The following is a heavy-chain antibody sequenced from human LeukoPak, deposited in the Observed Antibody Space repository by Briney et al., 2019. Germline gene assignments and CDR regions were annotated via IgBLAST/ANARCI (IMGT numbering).Heavy chain of an antibody. CDR3: VRESRPGGAMGLYHNLDY. Sequence: GGSLRLSCAGSGFTFSDFWMTWVRQTPGKGLEWVANIKEDGTEKNLVDTVKGRFTISRDNTKNLLFLEMNNLRGDDTAIYYCVRESRPGGAMGLYHNLDYWGQGTLVAVSS. CDR1: GFTFSDFW. J-gene: IGHJ4*02. V-gene: IGHV3-7*01. CDR2: IKEDGTEK. D-gene: IGHD1-1*01.